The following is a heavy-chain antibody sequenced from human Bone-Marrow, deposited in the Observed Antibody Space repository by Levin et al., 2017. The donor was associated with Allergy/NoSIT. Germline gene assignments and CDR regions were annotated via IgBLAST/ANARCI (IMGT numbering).Heavy chain of an antibody. Sequence: SETLSLTCTVSGASVSRGTYYWSWIRQPPGKGLEWIGYVYYSGNTKYNPSLQSRVTISVDTSRSQFSLKLTSVTAADTAVYYCAREGNGYFYDSSGYYYYGMDVWGQGTTVTVSS. J-gene: IGHJ6*02. CDR3: AREGNGYFYDSSGYYYYGMDV. D-gene: IGHD3-22*01. CDR1: GASVSRGTYY. V-gene: IGHV4-61*01. CDR2: VYYSGNT.